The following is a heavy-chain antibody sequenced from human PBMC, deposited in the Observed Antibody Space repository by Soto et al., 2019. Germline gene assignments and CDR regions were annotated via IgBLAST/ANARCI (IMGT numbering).Heavy chain of an antibody. CDR2: IIPIFGTA. CDR3: ARVYDSSGYYSPGGAFDI. J-gene: IGHJ3*02. V-gene: IGHV1-69*13. CDR1: GGTFSSYA. Sequence: SVKVSCKASGGTFSSYAISWVRQAPGQGLEWMGGIIPIFGTANYAQKCQGRVTITADESTSTAYMELSSLRSEDTAVYYCARVYDSSGYYSPGGAFDIWGQGTMVTVSS. D-gene: IGHD3-22*01.